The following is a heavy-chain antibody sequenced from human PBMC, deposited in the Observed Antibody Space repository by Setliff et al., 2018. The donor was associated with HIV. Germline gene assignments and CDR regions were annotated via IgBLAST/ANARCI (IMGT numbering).Heavy chain of an antibody. CDR1: GYTFSDYN. J-gene: IGHJ4*02. CDR3: AIAMVLRPQVLTVFDY. D-gene: IGHD2-8*01. CDR2: MHPNTGAT. Sequence: GASVKVSCKAAGYTFSDYNIHWMRQAPGQAFEWMGWMHPNTGATSYAQKFQGRVTITADESTTTAYLELSSLRSEDTALYYCAIAMVLRPQVLTVFDYWGQGTLVTVSS. V-gene: IGHV1-69*13.